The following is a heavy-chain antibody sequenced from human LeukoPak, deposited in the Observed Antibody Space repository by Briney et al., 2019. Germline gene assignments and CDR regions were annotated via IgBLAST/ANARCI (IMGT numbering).Heavy chain of an antibody. V-gene: IGHV3-21*01. D-gene: IGHD1-26*01. CDR3: ARIISPELHLDY. Sequence: RPGRSLRLSCAASGFTFSSYSMNWVRQAPGKGLEWVSSISSSSSYIYYADSVKGRFTISRDNAKNSLYLQMNSLRAEDTAVYYCARIISPELHLDYWGQGTLVTVSS. J-gene: IGHJ4*02. CDR2: ISSSSSYI. CDR1: GFTFSSYS.